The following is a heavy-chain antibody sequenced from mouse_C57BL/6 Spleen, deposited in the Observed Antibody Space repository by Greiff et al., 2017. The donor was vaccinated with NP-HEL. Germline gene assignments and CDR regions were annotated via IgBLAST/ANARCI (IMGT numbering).Heavy chain of an antibody. CDR3: ARTSGSSYWYFDV. CDR2: INPNNGGT. Sequence: EVQLQQSGPELVKPGASVKISCKASGYTFTDYYMNWVKQSHGKSLEWIGDINPNNGGTSYNQKFKGKATLTVDKSSSTAYMELRSLTSEDSAVYYCARTSGSSYWYFDVWGTGTTVTVSS. J-gene: IGHJ1*03. CDR1: GYTFTDYY. D-gene: IGHD1-1*01. V-gene: IGHV1-26*01.